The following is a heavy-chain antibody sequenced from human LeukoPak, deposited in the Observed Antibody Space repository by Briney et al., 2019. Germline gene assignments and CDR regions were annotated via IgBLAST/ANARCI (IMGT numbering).Heavy chain of an antibody. D-gene: IGHD2-8*02. V-gene: IGHV3-21*04. CDR3: AKLGTSNSDWWFYFHY. CDR2: ISRRSTYI. CDR1: GFTFSSYT. Sequence: GGSLRLSCAASGFTFSSYTMNWVRQAPGKGLEWVSSISRRSTYIYYADSMKCRLTISRDNSKNTMYMQMTSLRAEDTAIYYCAKLGTSNSDWWFYFHYWGQGTLVTVSS. J-gene: IGHJ4*02.